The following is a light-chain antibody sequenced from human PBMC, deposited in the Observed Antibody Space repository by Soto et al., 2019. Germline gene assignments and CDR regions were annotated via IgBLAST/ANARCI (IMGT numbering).Light chain of an antibody. CDR2: GAS. CDR3: QQYGSSPPWT. V-gene: IGKV3-20*01. J-gene: IGKJ1*01. Sequence: EIVLTQSPGTLSLSAGERATLSCRASQSVSSSHLAWYQQKPGQAPRLLIYGASSRATGIPDRFSGSESGTDFTLTISRLEPEDFAVYYCQQYGSSPPWTFGQGTKVEIK. CDR1: QSVSSSH.